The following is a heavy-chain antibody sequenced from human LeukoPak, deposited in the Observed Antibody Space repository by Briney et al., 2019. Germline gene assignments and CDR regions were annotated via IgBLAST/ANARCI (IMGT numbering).Heavy chain of an antibody. CDR2: ISSSSSTV. J-gene: IGHJ3*01. CDR3: AKEWGGGYDLRYGLDV. Sequence: GGSLRLSCAASGFTFSGYNMNWVRQAPGKGLEWVSYISSSSSTVYYADSVKGRFTISRDNSKNTVYLQMNSLRAEDTALYYCAKEWGGGYDLRYGLDVWGQGTMVTVSS. V-gene: IGHV3-48*01. CDR1: GFTFSGYN. D-gene: IGHD5-12*01.